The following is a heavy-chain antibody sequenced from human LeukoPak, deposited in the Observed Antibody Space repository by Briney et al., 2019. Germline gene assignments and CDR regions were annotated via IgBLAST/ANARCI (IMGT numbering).Heavy chain of an antibody. V-gene: IGHV3-30*02. D-gene: IGHD6-19*01. CDR2: IQADGGNK. Sequence: GGSLRLSCAASGFTFRNSDMHWVRQAPGKGPEWVAFIQADGGNKYYADSVKGRFTISRDNSKNTLYLQMNSLRAEDTAVYYCARDDPLAVAGNWFDPWGQGTLVTVSS. J-gene: IGHJ5*02. CDR1: GFTFRNSD. CDR3: ARDDPLAVAGNWFDP.